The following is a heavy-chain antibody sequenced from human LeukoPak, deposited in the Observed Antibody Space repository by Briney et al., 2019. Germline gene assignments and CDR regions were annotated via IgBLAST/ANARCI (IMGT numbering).Heavy chain of an antibody. CDR2: ISSSSTI. J-gene: IGHJ4*02. Sequence: PGGSLTLSCAASGFTFSSYSMNWVRQAPGKGVEWVSYISSSSTIYYADSVEGRFTISRDNAKNSLYLQMNKLRADDTAVYYCATGAGWLQYDYWGQGTLVSVSS. CDR1: GFTFSSYS. V-gene: IGHV3-48*01. D-gene: IGHD5-24*01. CDR3: ATGAGWLQYDY.